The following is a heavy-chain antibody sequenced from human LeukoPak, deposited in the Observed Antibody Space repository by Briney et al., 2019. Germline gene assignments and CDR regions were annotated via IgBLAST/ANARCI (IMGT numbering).Heavy chain of an antibody. V-gene: IGHV1-69*13. J-gene: IGHJ4*02. CDR1: VGTFSSYA. D-gene: IGHD3-10*01. CDR3: ASGYGSGSVYYFDY. CDR2: IIPIFGTA. Sequence: SVKVSCKASVGTFSSYAISWVRQAPGQGLEWMGGIIPIFGTANYAQKFQGRVTITADESTSTAYMELSSLRSEDPAVYYCASGYGSGSVYYFDYWGQGTLVTVSS.